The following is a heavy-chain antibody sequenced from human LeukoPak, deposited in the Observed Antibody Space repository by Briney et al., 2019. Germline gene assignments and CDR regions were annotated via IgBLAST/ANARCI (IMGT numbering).Heavy chain of an antibody. D-gene: IGHD2-21*02. CDR3: KTLSDCGAHCYHRPHWFDP. J-gene: IGHJ5*02. Sequence: PSETLSLTCTVSGGSMTGYYWAWSRQPPGKRLEWIGYVHSSGGTKYSPSLKSRVTVSIDMSKNQFSLNLRSVPAAHSADYYCKTLSDCGAHCYHRPHWFDPWGEGSLATVSS. CDR1: GGSMTGYY. CDR2: VHSSGGT. V-gene: IGHV4-59*08.